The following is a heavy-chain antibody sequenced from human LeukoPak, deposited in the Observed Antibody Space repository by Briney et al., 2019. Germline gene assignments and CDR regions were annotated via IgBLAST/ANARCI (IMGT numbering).Heavy chain of an antibody. CDR3: AKLSTVGGPYYFDY. CDR2: IYYSGST. D-gene: IGHD3-16*01. Sequence: SETLSLTCTVSGGSISNYYWSWIRQPPGKGLEWIGYIYYSGSTNYNPSLKSRVTISVDTSKNQFSLKLSSVTAADTAVYYCAKLSTVGGPYYFDYWGQGTLVTVPS. V-gene: IGHV4-59*01. CDR1: GGSISNYY. J-gene: IGHJ4*02.